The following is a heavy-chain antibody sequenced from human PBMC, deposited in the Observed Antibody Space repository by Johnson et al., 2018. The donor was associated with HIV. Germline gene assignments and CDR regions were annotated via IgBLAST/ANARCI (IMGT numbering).Heavy chain of an antibody. Sequence: QVQLVESGGGVVQPGRSLRLSCAASGFTFSSYGMHWVRQAPGKGLEWVAVIWYDGSNKYYADSVKGRFTISRDNSKNTLYLQMNSLRAEDTAIYYCAKDLRIAARPGDAFDIWGQGTMVTVSS. CDR1: GFTFSSYG. V-gene: IGHV3-33*06. J-gene: IGHJ3*02. D-gene: IGHD6-6*01. CDR2: IWYDGSNK. CDR3: AKDLRIAARPGDAFDI.